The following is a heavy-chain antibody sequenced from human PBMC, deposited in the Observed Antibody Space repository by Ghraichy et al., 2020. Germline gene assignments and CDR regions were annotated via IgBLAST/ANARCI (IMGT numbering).Heavy chain of an antibody. J-gene: IGHJ4*02. D-gene: IGHD6-13*01. V-gene: IGHV3-21*01. CDR1: GFTFSSYS. Sequence: GGSLRLSCAASGFTFSSYSMNWVRQAPGKGLEWVSSISSSSSYIYYADSVKGRFTISRDNAKNSLYLQMNSLRAEDTTVYYCARVLAVGRPSSRSQIAAAGTGRDDWGQGTLVTVSS. CDR3: ARVLAVGRPSSRSQIAAAGTGRDD. CDR2: ISSSSSYI.